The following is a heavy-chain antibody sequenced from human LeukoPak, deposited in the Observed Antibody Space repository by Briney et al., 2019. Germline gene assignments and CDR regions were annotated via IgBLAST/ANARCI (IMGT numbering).Heavy chain of an antibody. CDR1: GFTLSSYW. CDR2: IKQDGSDK. Sequence: PGGSLRLSCAASGFTLSSYWMSWVRQAPGKGLEWVASIKQDGSDKYYVDSVKGRFTISRDNAKNSVYLQMNSLRAEDTAVFYCAGDSGTGWNYWGQGTLVTVSS. D-gene: IGHD3/OR15-3a*01. J-gene: IGHJ4*02. CDR3: AGDSGTGWNY. V-gene: IGHV3-7*01.